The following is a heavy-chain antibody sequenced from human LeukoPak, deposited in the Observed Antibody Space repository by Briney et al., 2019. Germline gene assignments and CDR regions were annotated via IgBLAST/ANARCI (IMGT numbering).Heavy chain of an antibody. Sequence: ASVKVSCKASGYTFTGYYMHWVRQAPGQGLEWMGWINPNSGGTNYAQKFQGRVTMTRDTSISTAYMELSRLRSDDTAVYYCAREGFHYGGNSRPLYYFDYWGQGTLVTVSS. V-gene: IGHV1-2*02. J-gene: IGHJ4*02. CDR3: AREGFHYGGNSRPLYYFDY. D-gene: IGHD4-23*01. CDR2: INPNSGGT. CDR1: GYTFTGYY.